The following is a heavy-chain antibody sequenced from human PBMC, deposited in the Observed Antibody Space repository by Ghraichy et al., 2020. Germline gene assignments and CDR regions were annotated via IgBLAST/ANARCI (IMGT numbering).Heavy chain of an antibody. CDR3: ARLFTMVRGDGGMDV. D-gene: IGHD3-10*01. V-gene: IGHV1-2*04. CDR2: INPNSGGT. Sequence: ASVKVSCKASGYTFTGYYMHWVRQAPGQGLEWMGWINPNSGGTNYAQKFQGWVTMTRDTSISTAYMELSRLRSDDTAVYYCARLFTMVRGDGGMDVWGQGTTVTVSS. J-gene: IGHJ6*02. CDR1: GYTFTGYY.